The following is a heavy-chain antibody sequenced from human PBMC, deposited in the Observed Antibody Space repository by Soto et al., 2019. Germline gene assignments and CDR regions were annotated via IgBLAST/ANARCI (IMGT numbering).Heavy chain of an antibody. D-gene: IGHD5-12*01. J-gene: IGHJ6*03. CDR1: GFTVSSNY. Sequence: PGGSMRLSCAASGFTVSSNYVSWVRQAPGKGLEWVSVIYSGGSTYYADSVKGRFTISRHNSKNTLYLQMNSLRAEDTAVYYCARSSGYDYHYYYYYMDVWGKGTTVTVSS. CDR2: IYSGGST. V-gene: IGHV3-53*04. CDR3: ARSSGYDYHYYYYYMDV.